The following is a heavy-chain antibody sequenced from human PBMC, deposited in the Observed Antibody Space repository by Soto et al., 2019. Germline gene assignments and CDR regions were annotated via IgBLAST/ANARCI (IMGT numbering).Heavy chain of an antibody. CDR1: GFSLSTSGMC. D-gene: IGHD5-18*01. J-gene: IGHJ4*02. V-gene: IGHV2-70*01. CDR3: ARTFNGYPDY. CDR2: IDWDDDK. Sequence: GRTLVNPTQTLTLTCTFSGFSLSTSGMCVSWIRQPPGKALDWLALIDWDDDKYYSTSLKTRLTISKDTSENPVVLTMTDMDPVDTATYYCARTFNGYPDYWGQGTLVTVSS.